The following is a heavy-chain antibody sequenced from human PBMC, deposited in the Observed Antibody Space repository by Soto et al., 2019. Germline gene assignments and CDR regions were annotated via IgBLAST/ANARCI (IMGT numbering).Heavy chain of an antibody. Sequence: ASVKVSCKASGYTFTSYDINWVRQATGQGLEWMGWMNPNSGNTGYAQKFQGRVTMTRNTSISTAYMELSSLRSEDTAVYYCARGRIVVVPAAILSYYYGMDVWGQGTTVTVP. CDR1: GYTFTSYD. V-gene: IGHV1-8*01. CDR2: MNPNSGNT. D-gene: IGHD2-2*01. CDR3: ARGRIVVVPAAILSYYYGMDV. J-gene: IGHJ6*02.